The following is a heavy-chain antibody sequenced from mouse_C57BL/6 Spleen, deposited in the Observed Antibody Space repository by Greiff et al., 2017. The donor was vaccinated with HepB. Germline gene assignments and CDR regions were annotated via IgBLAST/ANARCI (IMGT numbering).Heavy chain of an antibody. Sequence: QVQLQQSDAELVKPGASVKISCKVSGYTFTDHTIHWMKQRPEQGLEWIGYIYPRDGSTKYNEKFKGKATLTADKSSSTAYMQLNSLTSEDSAVYFCARPNYYGSSYDYAMDYWGQGTSVTVSS. CDR3: ARPNYYGSSYDYAMDY. V-gene: IGHV1-78*01. CDR1: GYTFTDHT. D-gene: IGHD1-1*01. J-gene: IGHJ4*01. CDR2: IYPRDGST.